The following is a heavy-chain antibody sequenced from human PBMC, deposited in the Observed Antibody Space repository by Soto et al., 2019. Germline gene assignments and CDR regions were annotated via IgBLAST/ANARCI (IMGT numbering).Heavy chain of an antibody. V-gene: IGHV1-18*01. CDR1: GYTFINYG. D-gene: IGHD2-21*01. CDR2: ISAYNGDK. Sequence: ASVKVSCKASGYTFINYGVSWVRQAPGQGLEWMGWISAYNGDKKYAQNVQGRVTLTTDTSTSTAYIEMRTLRSDDTAAYYCARDGQHIPAVGDVWGQGTTVTVSS. J-gene: IGHJ6*02. CDR3: ARDGQHIPAVGDV.